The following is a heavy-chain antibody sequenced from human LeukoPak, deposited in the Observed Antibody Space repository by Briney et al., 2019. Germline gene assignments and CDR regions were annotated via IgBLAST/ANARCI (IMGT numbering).Heavy chain of an antibody. V-gene: IGHV1-69*13. D-gene: IGHD2-21*02. CDR1: GGTFSSYA. CDR2: IIPIFGTA. Sequence: ASVKVSCKASGGTFSSYAISWVRQAPGQGLEWMGGIIPIFGTANYAQKFQGRVTITADESTSTAYMELSSLRSEDTAVYYCARGDPYCGGDCSSNNWFDPWGQGTLVTVSS. J-gene: IGHJ5*02. CDR3: ARGDPYCGGDCSSNNWFDP.